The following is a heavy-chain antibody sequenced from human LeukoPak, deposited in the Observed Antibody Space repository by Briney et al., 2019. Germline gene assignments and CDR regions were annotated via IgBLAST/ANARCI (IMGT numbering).Heavy chain of an antibody. V-gene: IGHV3-7*01. D-gene: IGHD6-19*01. J-gene: IGHJ4*02. CDR1: GFTFSSYW. Sequence: GGSXRLSCXXSGFTFSSYWMSWVRQAPGKGLEWVANIKQDGSEKYYVDSVKGRFTNSRDNVENSMFLQMNSLRAEDTAVYYCVRDGRSGWHFDYWGQGALVTVSS. CDR3: VRDGRSGWHFDY. CDR2: IKQDGSEK.